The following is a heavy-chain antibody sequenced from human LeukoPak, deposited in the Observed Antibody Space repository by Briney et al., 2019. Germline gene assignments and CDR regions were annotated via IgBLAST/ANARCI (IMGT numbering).Heavy chain of an antibody. J-gene: IGHJ3*02. D-gene: IGHD5-18*01. Sequence: SETLSLTCTVSGGSISSGGYYWSWIRQHPGKGLEWIGYIYYSGSTYYNPSLKSRVTISVDTSKNQFSLKLSSVTAADTAVYYCARGGIWLLPDALDIWGQGTMVTVSS. CDR3: ARGGIWLLPDALDI. V-gene: IGHV4-31*03. CDR1: GGSISSGGYY. CDR2: IYYSGST.